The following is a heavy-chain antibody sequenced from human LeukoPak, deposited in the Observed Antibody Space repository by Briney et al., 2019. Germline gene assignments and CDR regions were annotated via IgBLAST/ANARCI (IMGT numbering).Heavy chain of an antibody. J-gene: IGHJ3*02. CDR3: ARVRSGDYSEDAFDI. CDR1: GFTFSSYA. CDR2: ITGSGGRT. Sequence: GGSLRLSCAASGFTFSSYAMNWVRQAPGKGLEWVSAITGSGGRTYYADSVKGRFTISRDNSKNTLYLQMNSLRAEDTAIYYCARVRSGDYSEDAFDIWGQGTMVTVSS. D-gene: IGHD1-26*01. V-gene: IGHV3-23*01.